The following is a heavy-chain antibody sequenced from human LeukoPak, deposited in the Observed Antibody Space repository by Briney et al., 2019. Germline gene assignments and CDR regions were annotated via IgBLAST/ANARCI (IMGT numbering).Heavy chain of an antibody. D-gene: IGHD5-24*01. Sequence: GGSLRLSCAASGFTFSDFAMHWLRQAPGKGLEYVSTISSNGISPYYANSVKGRFTTSRDNSKNTLYLQMGSLRADDTAVYYCARAQSPVEMATTTWGQGTLVTVSS. CDR3: ARAQSPVEMATTT. J-gene: IGHJ5*02. V-gene: IGHV3-64*01. CDR1: GFTFSDFA. CDR2: ISSNGISP.